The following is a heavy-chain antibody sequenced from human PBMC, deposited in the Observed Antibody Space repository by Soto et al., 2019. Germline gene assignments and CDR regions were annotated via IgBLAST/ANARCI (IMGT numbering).Heavy chain of an antibody. CDR2: FVPMFASA. J-gene: IGHJ5*02. CDR3: AREDDTTGHYSWFDP. D-gene: IGHD3-9*01. V-gene: IGHV1-69*13. Sequence: ASVKVSCKASGTTFDSFTFAWVRQAPGQGLEWLGGFVPMFASATIAQRFQGRVRITADASTGTGYMELSDLRSDDSAIYYCAREDDTTGHYSWFDPWGPGTLVTVSS. CDR1: GTTFDSFT.